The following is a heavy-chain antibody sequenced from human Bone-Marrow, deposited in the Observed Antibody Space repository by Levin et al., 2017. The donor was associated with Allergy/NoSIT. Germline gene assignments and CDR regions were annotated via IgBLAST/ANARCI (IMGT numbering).Heavy chain of an antibody. J-gene: IGHJ4*02. CDR3: AHRQDLPLFES. CDR2: IFWDDDK. CDR1: GFSLSSVGVG. Sequence: SGPTLVKPTETLTLTCTFSGFSLSSVGVGVGWIRQPPGKSLEWLALIFWDDDKRYRPSLENRLTITKDTSKSQVVLTLTDMDPSDTATYFCAHRQDLPLFESWGQGTVVIVSS. V-gene: IGHV2-5*02.